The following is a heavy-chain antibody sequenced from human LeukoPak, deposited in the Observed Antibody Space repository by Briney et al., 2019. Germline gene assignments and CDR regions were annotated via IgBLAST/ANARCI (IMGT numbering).Heavy chain of an antibody. Sequence: GESLKISCKGSGYSFTRYWIGWVRQMPGKGLEWMGIIYPGDSETRYSPSFQGQVTISADKSISTAYLQWSSLKASDTAIYYCARHDRGNYYDSSAYPFDDWGQGTLVTVSS. J-gene: IGHJ4*02. CDR3: ARHDRGNYYDSSAYPFDD. D-gene: IGHD3-22*01. V-gene: IGHV5-51*01. CDR2: IYPGDSET. CDR1: GYSFTRYW.